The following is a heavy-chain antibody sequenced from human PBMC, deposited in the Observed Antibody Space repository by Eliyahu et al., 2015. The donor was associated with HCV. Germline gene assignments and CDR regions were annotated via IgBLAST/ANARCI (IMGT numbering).Heavy chain of an antibody. CDR1: VFTFXDYY. CDR3: ARDNILLGELSSPYYFDY. Sequence: QVQLVESGGGLVKPGGSLRLSCAASVFTFXDYYXXWIRQAPGKGLEWVSYISSSGSTIYYADSVKGRFTISRDNAKNSLYLQMNSLRAEDTAVYYCARDNILLGELSSPYYFDYWGQGTLVTVSS. CDR2: ISSSGSTI. J-gene: IGHJ4*02. V-gene: IGHV3-11*01. D-gene: IGHD3-16*02.